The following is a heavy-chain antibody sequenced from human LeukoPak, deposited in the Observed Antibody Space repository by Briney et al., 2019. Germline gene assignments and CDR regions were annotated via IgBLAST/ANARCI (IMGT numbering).Heavy chain of an antibody. CDR1: GGSISNSY. Sequence: SETLSLTCTVSGGSISNSYWSWIRQPPGKGLEWIGFYSYSGSTNYNPSLKSRVTISVATSKNQSSLKLTSVTAADAAVYYCARTNAFDIWGQGTMVTVSS. CDR2: YSYSGST. J-gene: IGHJ3*02. V-gene: IGHV4-59*01. CDR3: ARTNAFDI.